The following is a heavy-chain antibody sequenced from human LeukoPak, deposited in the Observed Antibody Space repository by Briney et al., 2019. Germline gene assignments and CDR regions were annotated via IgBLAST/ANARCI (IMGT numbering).Heavy chain of an antibody. CDR2: IYYSGST. D-gene: IGHD3-22*01. V-gene: IGHV4-59*01. CDR3: ARDSRGFGYDSSGYYYYYGMDV. Sequence: SETLSLTCTVSGGSISSYYWSWIRQPPGKGLEWIGYIYYSGSTNYNPSLKSRVTISVDTSKNQFSLKLSSVTAADTAVYYCARDSRGFGYDSSGYYYYYGMDVWGQGTTVTVSS. J-gene: IGHJ6*02. CDR1: GGSISSYY.